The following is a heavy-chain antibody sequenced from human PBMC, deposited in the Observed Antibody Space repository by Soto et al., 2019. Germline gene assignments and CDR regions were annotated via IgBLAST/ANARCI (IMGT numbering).Heavy chain of an antibody. D-gene: IGHD6-6*01. CDR1: GGSISSSSYY. CDR3: ARPLGKQLGITGSFQH. CDR2: IYYSGST. J-gene: IGHJ1*01. V-gene: IGHV4-39*01. Sequence: SETLSLTCTVSGGSISSSSYYWGWIRQPPGKGLEWIGSIYYSGSTYYNPSLKSRVTISVDTSKNQFSLKLSSVTAADTAVYYCARPLGKQLGITGSFQHWGQGTLVTVSS.